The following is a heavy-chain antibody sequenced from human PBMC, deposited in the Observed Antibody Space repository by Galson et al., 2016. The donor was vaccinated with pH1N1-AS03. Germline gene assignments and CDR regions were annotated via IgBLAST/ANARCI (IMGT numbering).Heavy chain of an antibody. J-gene: IGHJ4*01. CDR2: ISGSGGST. Sequence: SLRLSCEASGFTFSSYAMSWVRQAPGKGLEWVSAISGSGGSTYYADSVKGRVAISRDKSKNTQHLQMNSLRAEDSAVYDWAKSKDMAATAGDYWGQGTLVTVSS. CDR1: GFTFSSYA. D-gene: IGHD5-12*01. CDR3: AKSKDMAATAGDY. V-gene: IGHV3-23*01.